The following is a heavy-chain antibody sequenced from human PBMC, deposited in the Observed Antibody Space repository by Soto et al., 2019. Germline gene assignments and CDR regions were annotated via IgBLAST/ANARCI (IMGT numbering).Heavy chain of an antibody. CDR2: IRSKGNSYAT. J-gene: IGHJ4*02. CDR1: GFTFSNAW. V-gene: IGHV3-73*01. CDR3: TRHSQDC. Sequence: HPGGSLRLSCAVSGFTFSNAWITWVRQASGKGLEWVGRIRSKGNSYATAYAASVKGRFTISRDDSKNTAYLQMNTLKTEDTAVYYCTRHSQDCWGRGTLVTVSS.